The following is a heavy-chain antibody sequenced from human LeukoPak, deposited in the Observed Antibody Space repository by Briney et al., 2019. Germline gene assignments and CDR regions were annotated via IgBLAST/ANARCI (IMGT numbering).Heavy chain of an antibody. V-gene: IGHV1-8*03. D-gene: IGHD2-15*01. CDR1: GYTLTSYD. J-gene: IGHJ5*02. CDR3: ARTSSSFYWFDP. CDR2: MNPNSGNT. Sequence: ASVKVSCKASGYTLTSYDINWVRQATGQGLEWMGWMNPNSGNTGYAQKFQGRVTITRNTSISTAYMELSSLRSEDTAVYYCARTSSSFYWFDPWGQGTLVTVSS.